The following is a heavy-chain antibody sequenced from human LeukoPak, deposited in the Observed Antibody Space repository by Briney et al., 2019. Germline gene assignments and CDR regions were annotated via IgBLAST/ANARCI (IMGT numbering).Heavy chain of an antibody. CDR3: ARAPQIDYGDYVDY. D-gene: IGHD4-17*01. CDR1: GFTFSNFW. J-gene: IGHJ4*02. CDR2: INSDGSST. V-gene: IGHV3-74*01. Sequence: HPGGSLRLSCAASGFTFSNFWMHWVRQAPGKGLVWVSRINSDGSSTSHADSVKGRFTISRDNAKNTLYLQMNSLRAEDTAVYYCARAPQIDYGDYVDYWGQGTLVTVSS.